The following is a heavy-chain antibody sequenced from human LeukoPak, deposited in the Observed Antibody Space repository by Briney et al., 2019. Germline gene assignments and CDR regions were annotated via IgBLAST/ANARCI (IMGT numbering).Heavy chain of an antibody. D-gene: IGHD2-15*01. CDR3: ARACSGGGCYLAAFDI. V-gene: IGHV3-23*01. Sequence: TGGSLRLSCAASAFTFSNYAMSWVRQAPGKGLEWVSAVSATGGSSYYADSMKGRFTISRDNSKSTLFLQMDSLRAEDTAVYYCARACSGGGCYLAAFDIWGQGTMVTVSS. J-gene: IGHJ3*02. CDR1: AFTFSNYA. CDR2: VSATGGSS.